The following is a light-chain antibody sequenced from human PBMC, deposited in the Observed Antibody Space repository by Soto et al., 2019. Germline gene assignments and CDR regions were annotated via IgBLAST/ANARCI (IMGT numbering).Light chain of an antibody. CDR3: QQYNNWPPLT. J-gene: IGKJ4*01. CDR2: AAS. Sequence: EIVMTQSPATLSVSPGEGSTLSCRASQSVSSNLAWYPQKPGQAPRLLIYAASTRATGIPARFSGSGAGTEFTLTISSLQSEDFAVYYCQQYNNWPPLTFGGGTKVEIK. V-gene: IGKV3-15*01. CDR1: QSVSSN.